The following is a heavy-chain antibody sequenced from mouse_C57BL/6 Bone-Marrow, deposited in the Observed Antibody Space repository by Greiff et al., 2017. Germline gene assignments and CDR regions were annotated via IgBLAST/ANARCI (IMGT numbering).Heavy chain of an antibody. CDR1: GFTFSSYG. D-gene: IGHD1-1*01. CDR2: ISSGGSYT. Sequence: EVQLVESGGDLVKPGGSLKLSCAASGFTFSSYGMSWVRQTPDKRLEWVATISSGGSYTYYPDSVKGRFTISRDNAKNTLYLQTSSLQSEDTAMYYCARPGSSYYFDYWGQGTTLTVSS. V-gene: IGHV5-6*01. J-gene: IGHJ2*01. CDR3: ARPGSSYYFDY.